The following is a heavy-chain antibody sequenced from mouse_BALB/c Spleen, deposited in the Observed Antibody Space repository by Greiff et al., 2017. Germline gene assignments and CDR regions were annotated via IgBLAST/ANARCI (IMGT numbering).Heavy chain of an antibody. Sequence: QVQLKQSGAELARPGASVKLSCKASGYTFTDYYINWVKQRTGQGLEWIGEIYPGSGNTYYNEKFKGKATLTADKSSSTAYMQLSSLTSEDSAVYFCARRYGNYFYYAMDYWGQGTSVTVSS. J-gene: IGHJ4*01. CDR3: ARRYGNYFYYAMDY. V-gene: IGHV1-77*01. CDR2: IYPGSGNT. D-gene: IGHD2-1*01. CDR1: GYTFTDYY.